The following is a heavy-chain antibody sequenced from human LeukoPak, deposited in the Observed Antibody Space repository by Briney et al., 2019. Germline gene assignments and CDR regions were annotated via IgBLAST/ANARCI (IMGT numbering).Heavy chain of an antibody. V-gene: IGHV4-39*07. Sequence: SETLSLTCTVSGGSISSSSYYWSWIRQPPGKGLEWIGEINHSGSTNYNPSLKSRVTISVDTSKNQFSLKLSSVTAADTAVYYCARALYYYDSSGYSGLDYWGQGTLVTVSS. CDR3: ARALYYYDSSGYSGLDY. CDR2: INHSGST. CDR1: GGSISSSSYY. J-gene: IGHJ4*02. D-gene: IGHD3-22*01.